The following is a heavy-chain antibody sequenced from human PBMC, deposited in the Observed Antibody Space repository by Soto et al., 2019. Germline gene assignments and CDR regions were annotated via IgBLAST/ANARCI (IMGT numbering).Heavy chain of an antibody. Sequence: GGSLRLSCAASGFTFSSYAMSWVRQAPGKGLEWVSAISGSGGSTYYADSVKGRFTISRDKSKNTLYLQMNSLRAEDTAVYYCAREGYCSGGSCYSILSAFDIWGQGTMVTVSS. CDR1: GFTFSSYA. V-gene: IGHV3-23*01. CDR2: ISGSGGST. J-gene: IGHJ3*02. D-gene: IGHD2-15*01. CDR3: AREGYCSGGSCYSILSAFDI.